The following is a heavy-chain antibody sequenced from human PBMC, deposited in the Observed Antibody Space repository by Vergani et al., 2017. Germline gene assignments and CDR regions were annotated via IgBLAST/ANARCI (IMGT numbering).Heavy chain of an antibody. V-gene: IGHV6-1*01. CDR1: GDSVSSNSAA. CDR3: AREAGGYSYGSYGWGYYYYMDV. CDR2: TYYRSKWYN. J-gene: IGHJ6*03. Sequence: QVQLQQSGPGLVKPSQTLSLTCAISGDSVSSNSAAWNWIRQSPSRGLEWLGRTYYRSKWYNDYAVSVKSRITINPDTSKNQFSLQLNSVTPEDTAVYYCAREAGGYSYGSYGWGYYYYMDVWGKGTTVTVSS. D-gene: IGHD5-18*01.